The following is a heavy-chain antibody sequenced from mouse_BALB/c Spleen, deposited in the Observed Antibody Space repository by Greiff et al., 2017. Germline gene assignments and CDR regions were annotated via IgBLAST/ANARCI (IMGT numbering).Heavy chain of an antibody. J-gene: IGHJ4*01. V-gene: IGHV3-2*02. D-gene: IGHD1-1*01. CDR1: GYSITSDYA. Sequence: EVQRVESGPGLVKPSQSLSLTCTVTGYSITSDYAWNWIRQFPGNKLEWMGYISYSGSTSYNPSLKSRISITRDTSKNQFFLQLNSVTTEDTATYYCARSYYYGSRSYAMDYWGQGTSVTVSS. CDR2: ISYSGST. CDR3: ARSYYYGSRSYAMDY.